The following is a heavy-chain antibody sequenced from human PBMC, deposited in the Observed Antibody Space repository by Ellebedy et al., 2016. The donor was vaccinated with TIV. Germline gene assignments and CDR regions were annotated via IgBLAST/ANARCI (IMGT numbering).Heavy chain of an antibody. V-gene: IGHV4-59*12. J-gene: IGHJ6*02. CDR2: IFFSGIT. CDR1: DGSISNFH. CDR3: VLVAALRDRYYYYGVGV. D-gene: IGHD2-2*01. Sequence: MPSETLSLTCTVSDGSISNFHWSWIRQPPGKGLEWIGYIFFSGITNYNPSLKSRLTIPIDTSKSQFSLDLTSVTAADTAVYYCVLVAALRDRYYYYGVGVWGQGTTVTVSS.